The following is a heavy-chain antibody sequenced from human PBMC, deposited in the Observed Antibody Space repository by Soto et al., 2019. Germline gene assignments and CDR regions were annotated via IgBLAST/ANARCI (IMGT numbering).Heavy chain of an antibody. CDR2: VYTSETT. Sequence: QVQLQESGPGLVKPSETLSLTCTVSGGSMSGYYWSWIRQSAGKGLERIGRVYTSETTYYNPSLKSRVTRSLDKSKNQFSLDLFSLTAADTAVYYCAGNIAAAGRRYYGMDVWGQGTTVTVSS. V-gene: IGHV4-4*07. J-gene: IGHJ6*02. CDR3: AGNIAAAGRRYYGMDV. D-gene: IGHD6-13*01. CDR1: GGSMSGYY.